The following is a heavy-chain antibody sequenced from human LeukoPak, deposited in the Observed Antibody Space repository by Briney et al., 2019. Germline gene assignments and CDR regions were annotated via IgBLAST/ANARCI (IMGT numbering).Heavy chain of an antibody. CDR1: GASISSSSYY. Sequence: SETLSLTCTVSGASISSSSYYWAWIRQPPGKGLEWIGNIYYSRSTYYNPSLNSRVTISVDTSKNRFSLKLTSVTAADTAVYYCARSPQDRYYYGSAKGSWFDPWGQGTLVTVSS. D-gene: IGHD3-10*01. CDR3: ARSPQDRYYYGSAKGSWFDP. CDR2: IYYSRST. V-gene: IGHV4-39*01. J-gene: IGHJ5*02.